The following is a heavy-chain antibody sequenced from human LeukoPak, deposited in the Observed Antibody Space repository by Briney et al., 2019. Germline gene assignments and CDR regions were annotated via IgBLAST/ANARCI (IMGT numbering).Heavy chain of an antibody. V-gene: IGHV1-2*02. D-gene: IGHD2-15*01. CDR2: INPNSGGT. J-gene: IGHJ4*02. Sequence: ASVKVSCKASGYTFTGYYMHWVRQAPGQGLEWMGWINPNSGGTNYAQKFQGRVTMTRDTSISTAYMELSRLRSDDTAVYYCARAYCSGGTCLRYFDYWGQGTLVTVSS. CDR1: GYTFTGYY. CDR3: ARAYCSGGTCLRYFDY.